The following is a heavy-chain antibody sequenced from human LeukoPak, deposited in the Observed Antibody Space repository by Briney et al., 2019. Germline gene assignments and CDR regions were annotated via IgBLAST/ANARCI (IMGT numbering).Heavy chain of an antibody. CDR2: INSDGSST. J-gene: IGHJ4*02. CDR1: GFTFSNYW. V-gene: IGHV3-74*01. Sequence: GGSLRLSCAASGFTFSNYWMHWVRQAPGKGLVWVSRINSDGSSTTYADSVKGRFTISRDNAKHTLYLQMNSLRAEDTAVYFCARRYRSSSDYWGQGTLVAVSS. D-gene: IGHD1-14*01. CDR3: ARRYRSSSDY.